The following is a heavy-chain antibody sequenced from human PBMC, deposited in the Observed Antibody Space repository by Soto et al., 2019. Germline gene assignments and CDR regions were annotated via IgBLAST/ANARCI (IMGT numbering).Heavy chain of an antibody. CDR1: GFTFSSYA. J-gene: IGHJ4*02. CDR3: AGCIAVAGWYYFDY. Sequence: QVQLVESGGGVDQPGRSLRLSCAASGFTFSSYAMHWVRQAPGKGLEWVAVISYDGSNKYYADSVKGRFTISRDNSKNTLYLQMNSLRAEDTAVYYCAGCIAVAGWYYFDYWGQGTLVTVSS. D-gene: IGHD6-19*01. CDR2: ISYDGSNK. V-gene: IGHV3-30-3*01.